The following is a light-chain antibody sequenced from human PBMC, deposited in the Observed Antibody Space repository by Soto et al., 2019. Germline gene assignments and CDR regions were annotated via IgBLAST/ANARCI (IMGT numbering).Light chain of an antibody. CDR3: QQYNDYPYT. CDR1: QSIGTW. Sequence: DIQMTQSPSTLSASVGDRVTIPCRASQSIGTWLAWYQQKPGKAPKLLIYKASTLESGVSSRFSGSGSGTEFTPTISSLQPDDFATYYCQQYNDYPYTFGQGTKVDIK. J-gene: IGKJ2*01. V-gene: IGKV1-5*03. CDR2: KAS.